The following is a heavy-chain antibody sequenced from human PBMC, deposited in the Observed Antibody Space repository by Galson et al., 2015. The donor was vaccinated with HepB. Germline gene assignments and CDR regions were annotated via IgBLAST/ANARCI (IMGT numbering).Heavy chain of an antibody. Sequence: TLSLTCTVSGDSISNGDYYWTWIRQPPGKALEWIGYLYYGGSAYYLPSLRSRLTILADTSKNLFSLEMKSVTAADTAVYYCARGRDDFWGGSHKAFDIWGHGTMVSVSS. J-gene: IGHJ3*02. CDR2: LYYGGSA. D-gene: IGHD3-3*01. CDR1: GDSISNGDYY. CDR3: ARGRDDFWGGSHKAFDI. V-gene: IGHV4-30-4*08.